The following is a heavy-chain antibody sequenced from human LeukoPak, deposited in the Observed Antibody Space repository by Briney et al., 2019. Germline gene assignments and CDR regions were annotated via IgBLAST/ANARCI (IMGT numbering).Heavy chain of an antibody. CDR3: AKRSDYGGNGNYFDS. Sequence: GGSLRLSRAASGFTFSSYGMTWVRQAPGKGLEWVSTISGRDSNTYYADSVQGRFTISRDNSKNTLYLQMNSLRAEDTAVYYCAKRSDYGGNGNYFDSWGQGTPVTVSS. J-gene: IGHJ4*02. CDR2: ISGRDSNT. D-gene: IGHD4-23*01. V-gene: IGHV3-23*01. CDR1: GFTFSSYG.